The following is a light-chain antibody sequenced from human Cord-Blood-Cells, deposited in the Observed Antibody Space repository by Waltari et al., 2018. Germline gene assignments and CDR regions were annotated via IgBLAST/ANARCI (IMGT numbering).Light chain of an antibody. CDR3: SSYTSSSTLV. CDR2: EVS. J-gene: IGLJ1*01. CDR1: SSDVGCYNY. Sequence: QSALTPPASVSGSPGQSINISCPGTSSDVGCYNYVSWYQQHPGKAPKLMIYEVSNRPSGVSNRFSGSKSGNTASLTISGLQAEDEADYYCSSYTSSSTLVFGTGTKVTVL. V-gene: IGLV2-14*01.